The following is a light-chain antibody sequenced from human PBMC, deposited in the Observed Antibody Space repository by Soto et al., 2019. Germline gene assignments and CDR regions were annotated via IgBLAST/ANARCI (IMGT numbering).Light chain of an antibody. CDR3: QQYNQWPLT. J-gene: IGKJ4*01. CDR1: QSVSSN. V-gene: IGKV3-15*01. CDR2: DAS. Sequence: EIVMTQSPASLSVSPGERATLSCRAGQSVSSNFAWYQQKPGQAPRLLIYDASTRATGIPARFSGSGSGTDFILTISSLQSEDFAVYYCQQYNQWPLTFGGGTKVEIK.